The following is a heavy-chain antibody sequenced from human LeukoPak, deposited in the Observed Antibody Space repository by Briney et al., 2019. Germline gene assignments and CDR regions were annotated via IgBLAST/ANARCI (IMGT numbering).Heavy chain of an antibody. CDR3: ARSVVVAATRSKVLDY. Sequence: GGSLRLSCAASGFTFSSYAMSWVRQAPGKGLEWVSSISSSSSYIYYADSVKGRFTISRDNAKNSLYLQMNSLRAEDTAVYYCARSVVVAATRSKVLDYWGQGTLVTVSS. J-gene: IGHJ4*02. CDR2: ISSSSSYI. D-gene: IGHD2-15*01. CDR1: GFTFSSYA. V-gene: IGHV3-21*01.